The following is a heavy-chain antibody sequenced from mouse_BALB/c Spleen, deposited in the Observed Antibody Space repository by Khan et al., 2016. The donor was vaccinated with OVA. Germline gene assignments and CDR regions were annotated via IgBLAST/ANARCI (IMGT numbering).Heavy chain of an antibody. CDR2: INTYTGEP. J-gene: IGHJ4*01. CDR3: ARHRFFSDVMVY. CDR1: GYTFKNHG. V-gene: IGHV9-3-1*01. Sequence: QIQLVQSGPELKKPGETVKISCKASGYTFKNHGMNWVKQAPGKGLKWMGWINTYTGEPTYVEDFKGRFAFSLETSASTAYLQINNLKNEDTATYVCARHRFFSDVMVYWGQGTSGTVAS.